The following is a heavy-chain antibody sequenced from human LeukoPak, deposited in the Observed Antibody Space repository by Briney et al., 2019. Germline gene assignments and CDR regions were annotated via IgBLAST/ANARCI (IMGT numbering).Heavy chain of an antibody. CDR1: GFTFSSYA. CDR2: ISSSSSYI. Sequence: GGSLRLSCAASGFTFSSYAMNWVRQAPGKGLEWVSSISSSSSYIYYADSMKGRFTISRDNAKNSLYLQMNSLRAEDTAVYYCARATQYCSGGSCYDTWFDPWGQGTLVTVSS. V-gene: IGHV3-21*01. CDR3: ARATQYCSGGSCYDTWFDP. J-gene: IGHJ5*02. D-gene: IGHD2-15*01.